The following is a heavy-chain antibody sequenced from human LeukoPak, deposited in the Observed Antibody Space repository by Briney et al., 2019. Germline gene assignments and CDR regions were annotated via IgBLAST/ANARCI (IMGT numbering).Heavy chain of an antibody. D-gene: IGHD1-26*01. Sequence: SGPTLVKPTQTLTLTCTFSGFSLNNSGVSVAWIRQPPRKALEWLALIFWDDDKRFSPSLENRLTITKDTSKNQVVLRMTNMNPLDTGTYYWVSINLLSFYRDGDVLSGVGFGAFDFWGQGMLVTVSS. CDR1: GFSLNNSGVS. CDR2: IFWDDDK. J-gene: IGHJ3*01. V-gene: IGHV2-5*04. CDR3: VSINLLSFYRDGDVLSGVGFGAFDF.